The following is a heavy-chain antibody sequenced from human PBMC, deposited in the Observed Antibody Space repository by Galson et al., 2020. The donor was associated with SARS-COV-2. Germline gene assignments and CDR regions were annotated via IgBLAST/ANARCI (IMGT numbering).Heavy chain of an antibody. D-gene: IGHD6-19*01. V-gene: IGHV1-46*04. CDR3: ARGSWGQWLPRGFYYYGMDV. CDR1: GYKFTDYF. Sequence: GESLKISCKTSGYKFTDYFVHWVRQAPGQGLEWLGIINPSHGQTTYAQKLQGRVTMTRDTSTTTVYMELSSLTSEDTAVYYCARGSWGQWLPRGFYYYGMDVWGQGTTITVSS. CDR2: INPSHGQT. J-gene: IGHJ6*02.